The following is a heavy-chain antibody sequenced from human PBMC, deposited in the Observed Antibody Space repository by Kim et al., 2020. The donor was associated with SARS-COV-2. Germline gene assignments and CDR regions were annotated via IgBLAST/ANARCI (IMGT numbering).Heavy chain of an antibody. CDR3: ASYRNVRNDAFDI. CDR2: INPSGGST. V-gene: IGHV1-46*01. CDR1: GYTFTSYY. Sequence: ASVKVSCKASGYTFTSYYMHWVRQAPGQGLEWMGIINPSGGSTSYAQKFQGRVTMTRDTSTSTVYMELSSLRSEDTAVYYCASYRNVRNDAFDIWGQGTMVTVSS. D-gene: IGHD1-1*01. J-gene: IGHJ3*02.